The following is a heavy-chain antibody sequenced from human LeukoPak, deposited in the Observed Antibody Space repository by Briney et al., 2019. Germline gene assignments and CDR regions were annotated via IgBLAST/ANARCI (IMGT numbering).Heavy chain of an antibody. Sequence: SETLSLTCTVSGASISSGDYYWRWIRQPPGKGLEWVGYIYYSGSTNYNPSLKSRVTIAVDTSKTQFSLKLRSVTAADTAVYYCASLVAAAGYWWFDPWGQGTLVTVSS. CDR1: GASISSGDYY. CDR2: IYYSGST. V-gene: IGHV4-61*08. CDR3: ASLVAAAGYWWFDP. J-gene: IGHJ5*02. D-gene: IGHD6-13*01.